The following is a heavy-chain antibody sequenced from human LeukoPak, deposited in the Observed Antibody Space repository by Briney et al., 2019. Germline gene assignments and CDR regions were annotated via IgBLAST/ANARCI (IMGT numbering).Heavy chain of an antibody. CDR3: ARGSSSWLKYNWFDP. CDR1: GFTFSSYS. J-gene: IGHJ5*02. V-gene: IGHV3-21*01. CDR2: ISSSSSYI. D-gene: IGHD6-13*01. Sequence: GGSLRLSCAASGFTFSSYSMNWVRQAPGKGLEWVSSISSSSSYIYYADSVKGRFTISRDNAKNSLYLQMSSLRAEDTAVYYCARGSSSWLKYNWFDPWGQGTLVTVSS.